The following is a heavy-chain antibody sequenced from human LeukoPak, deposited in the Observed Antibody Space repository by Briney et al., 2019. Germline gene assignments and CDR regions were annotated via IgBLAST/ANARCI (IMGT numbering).Heavy chain of an antibody. J-gene: IGHJ4*02. CDR2: ISSSSSYI. D-gene: IGHD1-7*01. CDR3: ARAHNWKYGTFDY. V-gene: IGHV3-21*01. CDR1: GFTFSSYS. Sequence: GSLRLSCAASGFTFSSYSLNWVRQAPGMGLEWVSCISSSSSYIYYADSVKGRFTISRDNAKNSLYLQMNSLRVEDTAVYYCARAHNWKYGTFDYWGQGTLVTVSS.